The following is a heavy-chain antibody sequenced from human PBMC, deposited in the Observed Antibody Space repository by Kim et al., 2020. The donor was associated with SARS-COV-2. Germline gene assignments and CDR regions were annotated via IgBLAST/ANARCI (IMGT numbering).Heavy chain of an antibody. J-gene: IGHJ5*01. V-gene: IGHV3-49*04. Sequence: GGSLRLSCRGSGFSFGDYTMAWVRQAPGEGLEWVGFISSKGNGGTTEDAASVRGRFTMSRDDSKSIGNLQMNSLKDDDTATYYCTRSTTVVSLPDSWGQGTLVTVSS. D-gene: IGHD4-17*01. CDR2: ISSKGNGGTT. CDR3: TRSTTVVSLPDS. CDR1: GFSFGDYT.